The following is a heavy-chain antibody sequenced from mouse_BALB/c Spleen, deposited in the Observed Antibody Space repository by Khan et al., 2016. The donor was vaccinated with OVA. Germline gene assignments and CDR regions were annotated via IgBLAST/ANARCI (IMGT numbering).Heavy chain of an antibody. CDR3: ARDGSRYNYAMDY. J-gene: IGHJ4*01. CDR2: ISPSGST. Sequence: EVQLVESGPGLVKPSQSLSLTCTVTGYSITSDYAWNWIRQFPGNKLEWMGYISPSGSTNYNPALKSRISITRDTSKNQFFLQLNSVTTEDTATYYCARDGSRYNYAMDYWGQGTSVTVSS. D-gene: IGHD2-3*01. CDR1: GYSITSDYA. V-gene: IGHV3-2*02.